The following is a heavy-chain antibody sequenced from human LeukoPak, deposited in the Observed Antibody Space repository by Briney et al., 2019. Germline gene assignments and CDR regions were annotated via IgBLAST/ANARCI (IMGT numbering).Heavy chain of an antibody. Sequence: SVKVSCKASGGTFSSYAISWVRQAPGQGLEWMGGIIPIFGTANYAQKFQGRVTITADESTSTAYMELSSLRSEDTAVYSCARDALRGYSYGLTIDYWGQGTLVTVSS. J-gene: IGHJ4*02. CDR2: IIPIFGTA. V-gene: IGHV1-69*01. CDR3: ARDALRGYSYGLTIDY. CDR1: GGTFSSYA. D-gene: IGHD5-18*01.